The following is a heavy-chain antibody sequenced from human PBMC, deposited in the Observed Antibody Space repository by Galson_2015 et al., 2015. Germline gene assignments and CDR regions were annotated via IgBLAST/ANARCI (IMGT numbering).Heavy chain of an antibody. CDR1: GFSLSTSGVG. CDR3: AHRLGPGIAALFDY. D-gene: IGHD6-13*01. J-gene: IGHJ4*02. CDR2: IYWDDDK. V-gene: IGHV2-5*02. Sequence: PALVKPTQTLTLTCTFSGFSLSTSGVGVGWIRQPPGKAMEWLALIYWDDDKRYSPSLKSRLTITKDTSKNQVVLTMTNMDPVDTATYYCAHRLGPGIAALFDYWGQGTLVTVSS.